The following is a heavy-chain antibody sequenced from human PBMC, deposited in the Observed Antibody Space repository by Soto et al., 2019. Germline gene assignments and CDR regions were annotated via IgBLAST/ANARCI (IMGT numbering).Heavy chain of an antibody. CDR2: IYYSGST. J-gene: IGHJ4*02. CDR3: ARRSSGWYVWNYFDY. D-gene: IGHD6-19*01. V-gene: IGHV4-39*01. CDR1: GGSISSSSYY. Sequence: SETLSLTCTVSGGSISSSSYYWGWIRQPPGKGLEWIGSIYYSGSTYYNPSLKSRVTISVDTSKNQFSLKLSSVTAADTAVYYCARRSSGWYVWNYFDYWGQGTLVTVSS.